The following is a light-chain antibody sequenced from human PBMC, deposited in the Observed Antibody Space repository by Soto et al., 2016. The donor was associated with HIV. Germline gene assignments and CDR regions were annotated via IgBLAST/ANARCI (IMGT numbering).Light chain of an antibody. CDR3: QVWDRSSDGV. J-gene: IGLJ1*01. Sequence: SYELTQPPSVSVAPGKTARITCGENNIGSKSVHWYQQKPGQAPVLVVYDDSDRPSGIPDRFSGSNSGNTATLTISRVEAGDEADYYCQVWDRSSDGVFGTGTKVTVL. V-gene: IGLV3-21*03. CDR2: DDS. CDR1: NIGSKS.